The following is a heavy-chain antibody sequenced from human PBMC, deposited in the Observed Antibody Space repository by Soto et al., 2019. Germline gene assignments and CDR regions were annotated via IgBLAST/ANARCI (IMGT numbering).Heavy chain of an antibody. CDR2: FKSDGSGT. J-gene: IGHJ4*02. Sequence: APSLRLSCAAAGFTFTAYWVQWVRQAPGTGLEWVARFKSDGSGTTYTDYAKGRFSISRDNAKNTVYLQMDNLRVEDTAVYYCRRNSIFVLGDPDEYWGQGAPVTLSS. V-gene: IGHV3-74*03. CDR3: RRNSIFVLGDPDEY. D-gene: IGHD3-3*01. CDR1: GFTFTAYW.